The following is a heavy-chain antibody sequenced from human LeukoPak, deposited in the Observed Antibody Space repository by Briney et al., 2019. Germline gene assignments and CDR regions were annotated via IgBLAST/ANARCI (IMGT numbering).Heavy chain of an antibody. V-gene: IGHV4-34*01. D-gene: IGHD1/OR15-1a*01. Sequence: PSETLSLTCAVYGGSFSGYYWSWIRQPPGKGLEWIGEINHSGSTNYNPSLKSRVTISVDTSKNQFSLRLNSVTAAETAVYYCASQLGGTTFHWGQGTLVTVSS. J-gene: IGHJ4*02. CDR1: GGSFSGYY. CDR2: INHSGST. CDR3: ASQLGGTTFH.